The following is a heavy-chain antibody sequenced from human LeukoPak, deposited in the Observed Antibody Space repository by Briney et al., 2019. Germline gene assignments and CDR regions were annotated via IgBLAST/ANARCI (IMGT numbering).Heavy chain of an antibody. Sequence: SETLSLTCTVSGGSISSGDYYWSWIRQPPGKGLEWIGYIYYGGSTYYNPSLKSRVTISVDTSKNQFSLKLSSVTAADTAVYYCARVGDSSGYFAYYFDYWGQGTLVTVSS. CDR3: ARVGDSSGYFAYYFDY. D-gene: IGHD3-22*01. V-gene: IGHV4-30-4*01. J-gene: IGHJ4*02. CDR1: GGSISSGDYY. CDR2: IYYGGST.